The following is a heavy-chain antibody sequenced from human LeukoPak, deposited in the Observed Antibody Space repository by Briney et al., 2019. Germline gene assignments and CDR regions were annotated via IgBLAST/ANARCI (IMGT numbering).Heavy chain of an antibody. V-gene: IGHV3-21*01. J-gene: IGHJ4*02. Sequence: GGSLRLSCAASGFTFSSYSMNWVRQAPGKGLEWASSISGSSSYIYYADSVKGRFTISRDNAKNSLYLQMNSLRAEDTAVYYCARDDSSGYYQDYWGQGTLVTVSS. CDR3: ARDDSSGYYQDY. CDR2: ISGSSSYI. CDR1: GFTFSSYS. D-gene: IGHD3-22*01.